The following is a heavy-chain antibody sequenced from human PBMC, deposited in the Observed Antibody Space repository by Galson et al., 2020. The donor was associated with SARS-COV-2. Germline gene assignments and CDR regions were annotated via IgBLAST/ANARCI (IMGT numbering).Heavy chain of an antibody. V-gene: IGHV3-33*01. CDR3: ARPLRGSYYYGMDV. CDR2: IWYDGSNK. J-gene: IGHJ6*02. D-gene: IGHD3-16*01. CDR1: GFTFSSYG. Sequence: GGSLRLSCAASGFTFSSYGMHWVRQAPGKGLEWVAVIWYDGSNKYYADSVKGRFTISRDNSKNTLYLQMNSLRAEDTAVYYCARPLRGSYYYGMDVWGQGTTVTVSS.